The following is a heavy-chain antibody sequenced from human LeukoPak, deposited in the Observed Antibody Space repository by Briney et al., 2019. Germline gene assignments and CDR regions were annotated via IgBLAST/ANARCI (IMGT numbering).Heavy chain of an antibody. CDR1: GGSISSSSYY. Sequence: KTSETLSLTCTVSGGSISSSSYYWGWIRQPPGKGLEWIGSIYYSGSTYYNPSLKSRVTISVDTSKNQFSLKLSSVTAADTAVYYCAGVEYSSSYAFDIWGQGTMVTVSS. CDR3: AGVEYSSSYAFDI. J-gene: IGHJ3*02. CDR2: IYYSGST. D-gene: IGHD6-6*01. V-gene: IGHV4-39*07.